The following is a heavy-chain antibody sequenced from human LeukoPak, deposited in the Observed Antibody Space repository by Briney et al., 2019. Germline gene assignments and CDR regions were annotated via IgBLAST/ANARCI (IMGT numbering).Heavy chain of an antibody. CDR1: GGTFSIYA. CDR2: IIPIFGTA. Sequence: SVKVSCKASGGTFSIYAISWVRQGPGQGLEWMGGIIPIFGTANYAQKFQGRVTITADESTSTAYMELSSLRSEDTAVYYCARVSDSGSFHWGQGTLVTVSS. V-gene: IGHV1-69*13. D-gene: IGHD1-26*01. J-gene: IGHJ4*02. CDR3: ARVSDSGSFH.